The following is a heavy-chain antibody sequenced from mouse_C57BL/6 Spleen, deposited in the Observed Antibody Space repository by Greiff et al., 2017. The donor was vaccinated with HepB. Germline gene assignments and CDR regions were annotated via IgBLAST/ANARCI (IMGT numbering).Heavy chain of an antibody. CDR3: ARSQDPAWFAY. CDR2: IYPGDGDT. J-gene: IGHJ3*01. D-gene: IGHD3-1*01. V-gene: IGHV1-80*01. CDR1: GYAFSSYW. Sequence: VKLQESGAELVKPGASVKISCKASGYAFSSYWMNWVKQRPGKGLEWIGQIYPGDGDTNYNGKFKGKATLTADKSSSTAYMQLSSLTSEDSAVYFCARSQDPAWFAYWGQGTLVTVSA.